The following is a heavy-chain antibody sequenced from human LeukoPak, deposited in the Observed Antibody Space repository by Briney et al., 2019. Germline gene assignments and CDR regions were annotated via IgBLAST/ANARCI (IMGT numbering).Heavy chain of an antibody. V-gene: IGHV1-18*01. CDR1: GFTFSNYG. CDR2: ISAYNGKT. D-gene: IGHD3-22*01. CDR3: ARERWDSSGKNFFDY. J-gene: IGHJ4*02. Sequence: APVKVSCKASGFTFSNYGFVWVRQAAGHGLEWMAYISAYNGKTEYAPNFEGRVTLTTDTSTTTAYMELRSLRSDDTAVYYCARERWDSSGKNFFDYWGQGTQVTLSS.